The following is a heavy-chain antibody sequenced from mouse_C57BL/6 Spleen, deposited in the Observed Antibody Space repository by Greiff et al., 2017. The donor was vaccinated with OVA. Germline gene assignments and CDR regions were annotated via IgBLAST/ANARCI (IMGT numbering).Heavy chain of an antibody. J-gene: IGHJ4*01. D-gene: IGHD2-5*01. V-gene: IGHV1-80*01. CDR1: GYAFSSYW. CDR3: ARGSNYPPYAMDY. CDR2: IYPGDGDT. Sequence: VKLQQSGAELVKPGASVKISCKASGYAFSSYWMNWVKQRPGKGLEWIGQIYPGDGDTNYNGKFKGKATLTADKSSSTAYMQLSSLTSEDSAVYFCARGSNYPPYAMDYWGQGTSVTVSS.